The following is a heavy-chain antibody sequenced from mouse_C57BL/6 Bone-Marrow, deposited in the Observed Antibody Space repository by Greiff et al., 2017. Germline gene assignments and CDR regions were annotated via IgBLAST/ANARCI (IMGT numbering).Heavy chain of an antibody. CDR1: GYTFTSYW. J-gene: IGHJ3*01. CDR2: IHPNSGST. CDR3: ARRPDYYGSSYGFAD. Sequence: QVQLQQPGAELVKPGASVTLSCKASGYTFTSYWMHWVKQRPGQGLEWIGMIHPNSGSTNYNEKFKSKATLTVDKSSSTAYMQLSSLTSEDSAVYYCARRPDYYGSSYGFADWGQGTLVTVSA. V-gene: IGHV1-64*01. D-gene: IGHD1-1*01.